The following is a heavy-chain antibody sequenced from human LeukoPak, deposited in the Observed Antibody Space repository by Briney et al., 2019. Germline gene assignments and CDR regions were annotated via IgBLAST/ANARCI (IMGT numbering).Heavy chain of an antibody. J-gene: IGHJ4*02. CDR2: IIPIFGTA. CDR1: GGTLSSYA. V-gene: IGHV1-69*13. CDR3: AADRGDPIAAPY. D-gene: IGHD6-25*01. Sequence: SVKVSCKASGGTLSSYAISWVRQAPGQGLEWMGGIIPIFGTANYAQKFQGRVTITADESTSTAYMELSSLRSEDTAVYYCAADRGDPIAAPYWGQGTLVTVSS.